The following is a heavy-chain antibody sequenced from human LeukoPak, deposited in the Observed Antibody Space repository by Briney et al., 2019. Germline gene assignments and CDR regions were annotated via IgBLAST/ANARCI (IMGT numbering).Heavy chain of an antibody. CDR3: AREAYYDSSGSYYFDY. CDR2: IISIFGTA. D-gene: IGHD3-22*01. CDR1: GGTFSSYA. V-gene: IGHV1-69*05. Sequence: SVKVSCKASGGTFSSYAISWVRQAPGQGLEWMGGIISIFGTANYAQKFQGRVTITTDESTSTAYMELSSLRSEDTAVYYCAREAYYDSSGSYYFDYWGQGTLVTVSS. J-gene: IGHJ4*02.